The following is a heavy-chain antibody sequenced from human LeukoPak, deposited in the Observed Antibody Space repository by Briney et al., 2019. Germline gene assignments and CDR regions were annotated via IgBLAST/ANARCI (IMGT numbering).Heavy chain of an antibody. CDR2: ISYDGSNK. D-gene: IGHD1-26*01. CDR3: VRDLGGRSGH. Sequence: PGGSLRLSCAASGFTFSSYGMHWVRQAPGKGLEWVAVISYDGSNKYYADSVKGRFTISRDNAKNTLYLQMNSLTAEDTAVYYCVRDLGGRSGHWGQGTLVTVSS. V-gene: IGHV3-30*03. CDR1: GFTFSSYG. J-gene: IGHJ4*02.